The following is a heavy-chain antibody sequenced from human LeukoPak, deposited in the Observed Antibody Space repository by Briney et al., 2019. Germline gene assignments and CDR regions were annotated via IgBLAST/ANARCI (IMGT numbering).Heavy chain of an antibody. J-gene: IGHJ4*02. V-gene: IGHV5-10-1*01. CDR1: GYRFTSYW. CDR2: IDPSDSYT. Sequence: GESLRISRKGSGYRFTSYWINWGRQMPGKGLEWRGRIDPSDSYTNYSPSSQGHVTISADKPISTVYLQWSSLKASDTAMYYCARHRQYGSGSYDYWGQGTLVTVSS. CDR3: ARHRQYGSGSYDY. D-gene: IGHD3-10*01.